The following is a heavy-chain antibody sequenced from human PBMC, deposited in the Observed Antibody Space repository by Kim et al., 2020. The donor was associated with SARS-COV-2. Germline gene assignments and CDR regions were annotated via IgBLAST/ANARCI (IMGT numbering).Heavy chain of an antibody. V-gene: IGHV3-23*01. Sequence: GGSLRLSCAASGFTFSSYAMSWVRQAPGKGLEWVSAISGSGGSTYYADSVKGRFTISRDNSKNTLYLQMNSLRAEDTAVYYCAKDRSQLRYFDWLSKRNDAFDIWGQGTMVTVSS. CDR2: ISGSGGST. J-gene: IGHJ3*02. D-gene: IGHD3-9*01. CDR1: GFTFSSYA. CDR3: AKDRSQLRYFDWLSKRNDAFDI.